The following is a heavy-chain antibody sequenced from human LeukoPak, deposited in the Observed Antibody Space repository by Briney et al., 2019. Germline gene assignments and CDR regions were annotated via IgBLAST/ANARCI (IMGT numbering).Heavy chain of an antibody. CDR1: GYSISSNYY. CDR2: IYYTGST. D-gene: IGHD1-1*01. Sequence: SETLSLTCTVSGYSISSNYYWGWIRQPPGKGLEWIGNIYYTGSTYYSPSLKSRVTISVDTSNNQFSLKMMSVNAADTAVYYCARRQWNDDAYDIWGQGTMVSVSS. V-gene: IGHV4-38-2*02. J-gene: IGHJ3*02. CDR3: ARRQWNDDAYDI.